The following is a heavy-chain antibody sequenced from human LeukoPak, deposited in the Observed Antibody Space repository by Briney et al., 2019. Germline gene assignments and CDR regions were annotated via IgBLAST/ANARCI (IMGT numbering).Heavy chain of an antibody. J-gene: IGHJ4*02. CDR1: GFTFSSYD. CDR3: ASRHCSGGGCYIAGADPFDY. CDR2: ISGSGGNT. V-gene: IGHV3-23*01. D-gene: IGHD2-15*01. Sequence: GGSLRLSCTASGFTFSSYDMSWVRQAPGKGLEWVSGISGSGGNTYYADSAKGRFTISRDTSKNTLYLQMNSLIAEDTAVYYCASRHCSGGGCYIAGADPFDYWGQGTLVTVSS.